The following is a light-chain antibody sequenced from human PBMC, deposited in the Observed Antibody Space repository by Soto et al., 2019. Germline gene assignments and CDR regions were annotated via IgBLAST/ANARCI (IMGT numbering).Light chain of an antibody. CDR3: QQYNNWWT. V-gene: IGKV3-15*01. Sequence: IVLKQSPGTLSLTPGERATLSCRASQSVSSSRLAWYRQKPGQAPRLLIYGASTRATSIPARFSGSGSGTEFTLTISSLQSEDFAVYYCQQYNNWWTFGQGTKVDIK. CDR2: GAS. J-gene: IGKJ1*01. CDR1: QSVSSS.